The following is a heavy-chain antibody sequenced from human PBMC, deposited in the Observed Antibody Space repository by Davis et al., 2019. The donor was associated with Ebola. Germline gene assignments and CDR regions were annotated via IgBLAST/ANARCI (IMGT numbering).Heavy chain of an antibody. J-gene: IGHJ4*02. V-gene: IGHV1-2*06. CDR2: INPNSGGT. Sequence: ASVKVSCKASGYTFTGYYMHWVRQAPGQGLEWMGRINPNSGGTNYAQKFQGRVTMTKDTSISTAYMDLSGLKSDDTAVYYCARGLLWFGESHVDYWGQGTLVTVSS. CDR1: GYTFTGYY. CDR3: ARGLLWFGESHVDY. D-gene: IGHD3-10*01.